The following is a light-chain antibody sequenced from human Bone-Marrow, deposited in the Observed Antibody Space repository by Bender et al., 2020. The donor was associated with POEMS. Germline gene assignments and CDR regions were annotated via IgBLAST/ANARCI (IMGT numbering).Light chain of an antibody. CDR3: CSYAGSSTLV. CDR1: SSDVGGYNL. CDR2: EVT. V-gene: IGLV2-23*02. J-gene: IGLJ2*01. Sequence: QSALTQPPSASGSPGQSVTISCTGTSSDVGGYNLVSWYQHHPGKAPTLMIYEVTKRPSGVPNRFSGSKSGNTASLTVSGLQAEDEADYYCCSYAGSSTLVFGGGTKLTVL.